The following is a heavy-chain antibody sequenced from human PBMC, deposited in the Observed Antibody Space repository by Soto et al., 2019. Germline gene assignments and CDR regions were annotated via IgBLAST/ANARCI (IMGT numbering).Heavy chain of an antibody. CDR3: ARPPMVRGVIMGRLGGFDY. CDR1: GFTFSNSA. J-gene: IGHJ4*02. CDR2: ISGSNGDST. D-gene: IGHD3-10*01. Sequence: EVQLLESGGGLVQPGESLRLSCAASGFTFSNSAMTWVRQTPGKGLEWVSTISGSNGDSTYYADSVKGRFTISRDNSKNTLYLQMNSLRAEDTAVYYCARPPMVRGVIMGRLGGFDYWGQGTLVTVSS. V-gene: IGHV3-23*01.